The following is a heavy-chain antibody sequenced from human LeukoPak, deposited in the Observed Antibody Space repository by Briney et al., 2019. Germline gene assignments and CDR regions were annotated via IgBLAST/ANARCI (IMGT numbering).Heavy chain of an antibody. J-gene: IGHJ4*02. CDR2: IYYSGST. D-gene: IGHD3-10*01. CDR3: ARQSLVLLWFGEFMPLGYFDY. Sequence: KPSETLSLTCTVSGGSISSSSYYWGWIRQPPGKGLEWIGSIYYSGSTYYNPSLKSRVTISVDTSKNQFSLKLSSVTAADTAVYYCARQSLVLLWFGEFMPLGYFDYWGQGTLVTVSS. V-gene: IGHV4-39*01. CDR1: GGSISSSSYY.